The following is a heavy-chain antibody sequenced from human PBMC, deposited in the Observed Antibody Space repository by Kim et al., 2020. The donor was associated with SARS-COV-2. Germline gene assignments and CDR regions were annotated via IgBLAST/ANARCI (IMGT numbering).Heavy chain of an antibody. D-gene: IGHD6-19*01. CDR1: GGSISSYY. Sequence: SETLSLTCTVSGGSISSYYWSWIRQPPGKGLEWIGYIYYSGSTNYNPSLKSRVTISVDTSKNQFSLKLSSVTAADTAVYYCARGGVDSQWLVGNYYYGMDVWGQGTTVTVSS. J-gene: IGHJ6*02. V-gene: IGHV4-59*01. CDR3: ARGGVDSQWLVGNYYYGMDV. CDR2: IYYSGST.